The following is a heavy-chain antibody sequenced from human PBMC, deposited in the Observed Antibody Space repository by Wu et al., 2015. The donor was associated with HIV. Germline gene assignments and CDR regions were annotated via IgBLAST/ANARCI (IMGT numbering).Heavy chain of an antibody. CDR1: GYNFSGYY. J-gene: IGHJ4*02. CDR2: INPNSGGT. V-gene: IGHV1-2*02. D-gene: IGHD1-26*01. Sequence: QVQLVQSGAEVKKPGASVKVSCKASGYNFSGYYMHWLRQAPGQGLEWMGWINPNSGGTNYAQTFQGRVTLTRDTSISTAYMELSSLGSDDTAVYFCARPRFSGNYHLDYWGQGTLVTVSS. CDR3: ARPRFSGNYHLDY.